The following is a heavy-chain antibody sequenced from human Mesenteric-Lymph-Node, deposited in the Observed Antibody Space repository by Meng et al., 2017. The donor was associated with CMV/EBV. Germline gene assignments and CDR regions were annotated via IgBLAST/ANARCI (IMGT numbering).Heavy chain of an antibody. CDR1: GFSLSTSGVG. CDR2: IYWNDDK. J-gene: IGHJ4*02. Sequence: TVSGFSLSTSGVGVGWIRQPPGKALEWLALIYWNDDKRYNPSLKSRLTITKDTSKNHVVLTMTNMDPVDTATYYCAHRVTSPSPLDYWGQGTLVTVSS. V-gene: IGHV2-5*01. CDR3: AHRVTSPSPLDY.